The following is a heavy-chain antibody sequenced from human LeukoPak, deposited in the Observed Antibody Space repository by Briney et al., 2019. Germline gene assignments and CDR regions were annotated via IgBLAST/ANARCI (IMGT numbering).Heavy chain of an antibody. Sequence: SETLSLTCTVSGGSISSYYWSWIRQPPGKGLEWIGYIYYSGSTNYNPSLKSRVTISVDTSKNQFSLKLSSVTAADTAVYYCARARVVPVYFDYWGQGTLVTVSS. CDR1: GGSISSYY. D-gene: IGHD2-2*01. CDR3: ARARVVPVYFDY. CDR2: IYYSGST. J-gene: IGHJ4*02. V-gene: IGHV4-59*01.